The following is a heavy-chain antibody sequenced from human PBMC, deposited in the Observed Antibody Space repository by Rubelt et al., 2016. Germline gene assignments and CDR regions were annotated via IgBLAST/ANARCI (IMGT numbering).Heavy chain of an antibody. CDR3: ARHWGYCTNTGWSFHYYMDA. J-gene: IGHJ6*03. V-gene: IGHV4-34*01. D-gene: IGHD2-8*01. CDR2: INHSGST. Sequence: WIGEINHSGSTNYNPSLKSRVTISVDTSKNQFSLKLSSVTAADTAVYYCARHWGYCTNTGWSFHYYMDAWGKGTTVTVSS.